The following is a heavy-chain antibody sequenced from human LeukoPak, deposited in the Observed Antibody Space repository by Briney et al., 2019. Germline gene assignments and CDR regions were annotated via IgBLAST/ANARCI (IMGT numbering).Heavy chain of an antibody. Sequence: GGSLRLSCTVSGFTFGDYAMSWIRQAPGKGLEWVGFIRSKAYGETADYAASVKGRFTISRDDSKAIAYLQMNSLKTEDTAVYHCTRDRGAYNLYDYWGQGTLVTVSS. CDR2: IRSKAYGETA. V-gene: IGHV3-49*03. J-gene: IGHJ4*02. D-gene: IGHD1-1*01. CDR3: TRDRGAYNLYDY. CDR1: GFTFGDYA.